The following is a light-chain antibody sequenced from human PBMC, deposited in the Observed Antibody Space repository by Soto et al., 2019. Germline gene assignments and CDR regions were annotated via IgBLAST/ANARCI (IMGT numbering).Light chain of an antibody. CDR2: DAS. Sequence: RASQTISIWLAWYQQKPGRAPKLLIYDASSLESGVPSRFSGCGSGTEFTLTMRCLQPYEFAIYNCERPCSSAGTFTQGTKVDIK. V-gene: IGKV1-5*01. CDR1: QTISIW. CDR3: ERPCSSAGT. J-gene: IGKJ1*01.